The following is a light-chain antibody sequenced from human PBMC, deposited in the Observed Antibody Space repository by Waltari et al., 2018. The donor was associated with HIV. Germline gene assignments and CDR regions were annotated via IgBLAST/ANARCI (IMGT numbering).Light chain of an antibody. J-gene: IGLJ2*01. CDR3: AAWDDSLKGPI. CDR2: SYN. Sequence: QSVLPQPPSASGTPGQRVTIPCSGSSSNIGINTVNWYQQHPGTAPKLLIYSYNLRPSGVPDRFSGSKSGTSASLAISGLQSEDEADYYCAAWDDSLKGPIFGGGTKVTVL. CDR1: SSNIGINT. V-gene: IGLV1-44*01.